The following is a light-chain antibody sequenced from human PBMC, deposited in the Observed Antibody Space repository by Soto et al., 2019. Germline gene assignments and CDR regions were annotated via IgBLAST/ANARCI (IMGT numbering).Light chain of an antibody. V-gene: IGKV1-33*01. Sequence: DIHLTQSPSLLCASLGDSVTITCRASQGISQYVAWYQQKPGKAPKLLIYAAVVLQGGVPSRFSGSKSGTDFTFSISSPQPEDFATYYCQQYHNVPLTFGQGTRLEIK. CDR3: QQYHNVPLT. CDR1: QGISQY. J-gene: IGKJ5*01. CDR2: AAV.